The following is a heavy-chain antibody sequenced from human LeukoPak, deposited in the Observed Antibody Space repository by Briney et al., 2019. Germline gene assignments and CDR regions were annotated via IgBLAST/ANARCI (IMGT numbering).Heavy chain of an antibody. Sequence: SETLSLTCAVYGGSFSGYYWSWIRQPSGKGLEWIGEINHSGSTNYNPSLKSRVTISVDTSKNQFSLKLSSVTAADTAVYYCARGNLWLLYWGQGTLVTVSS. CDR2: INHSGST. CDR3: ARGNLWLLY. J-gene: IGHJ4*02. D-gene: IGHD5-24*01. V-gene: IGHV4-34*01. CDR1: GGSFSGYY.